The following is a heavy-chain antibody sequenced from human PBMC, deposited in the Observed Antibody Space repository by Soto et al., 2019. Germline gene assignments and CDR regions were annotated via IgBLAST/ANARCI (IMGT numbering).Heavy chain of an antibody. D-gene: IGHD4-17*01. J-gene: IGHJ1*01. V-gene: IGHV1-69*13. CDR2: IIPIFGTA. CDR1: GGTFSSYA. Sequence: SVKVSCKASGGTFSSYAISWVRQAPGQGLEWMGGIIPIFGTANYAQTFQGRVTITADESTSTAYMELSSLRSEDTAVYYCARDKFSRVYGDYAPAEYFQHWGQGTLVTVS. CDR3: ARDKFSRVYGDYAPAEYFQH.